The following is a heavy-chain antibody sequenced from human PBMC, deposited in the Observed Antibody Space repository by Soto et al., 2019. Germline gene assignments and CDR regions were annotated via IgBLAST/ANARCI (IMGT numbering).Heavy chain of an antibody. V-gene: IGHV4-39*01. CDR1: GGSISSSSYY. CDR3: ARRVSSSGSFHFDY. J-gene: IGHJ4*02. D-gene: IGHD3-10*01. Sequence: PSETLSLTCTVSGGSISSSSYYWGWIRQPPGKGLEWIGSIYYSGSTYYNPSLKSRVTISVDTSKNQFSLKLSSVTAADTAVYYCARRVSSSGSFHFDYWGQGTLVTVS. CDR2: IYYSGST.